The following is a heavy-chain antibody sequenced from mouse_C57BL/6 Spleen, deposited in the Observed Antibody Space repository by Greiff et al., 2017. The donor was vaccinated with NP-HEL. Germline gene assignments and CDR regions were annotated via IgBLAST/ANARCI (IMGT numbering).Heavy chain of an antibody. V-gene: IGHV1-76*01. Sequence: VQLQQSGAELVRPGASVKLSCKASGYTFTDYYINWVKQRPGQGLEWIARIYPGSGNTYYNEKFKGKATLTAEKSSSTAYMQLSSLTSEDSAVYFCAREGDYYGSSLFAYWGQGTLVTVSA. CDR2: IYPGSGNT. J-gene: IGHJ3*01. CDR3: AREGDYYGSSLFAY. D-gene: IGHD1-1*01. CDR1: GYTFTDYY.